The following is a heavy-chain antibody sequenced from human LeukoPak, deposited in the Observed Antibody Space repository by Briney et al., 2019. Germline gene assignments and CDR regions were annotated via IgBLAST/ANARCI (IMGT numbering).Heavy chain of an antibody. CDR1: GFTFSSYA. J-gene: IGHJ6*02. V-gene: IGHV3-23*01. CDR2: ISGSGGRT. Sequence: GGSVTLSCAASGFTFSSYAMSWVRQAPGKGLEWVSGISGSGGRTYYADSVKGRFTISRDNSKNTVHLQMNSLRAEDTAVYYCAKKGESLDYYYMDVWGQASTAAVSS. CDR3: AKKGESLDYYYMDV. D-gene: IGHD3-10*01.